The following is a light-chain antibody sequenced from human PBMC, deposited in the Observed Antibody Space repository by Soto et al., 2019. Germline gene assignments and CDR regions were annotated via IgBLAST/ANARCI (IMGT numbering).Light chain of an antibody. Sequence: ALTQPASVSGSPGQSITISCTGTSSDVGSYNLVSWYQQHPGKAPKLMIYEVSKRPSGVSNRFSGSKSGNTASLTISGLQAEDEADYYCSSYTSSNTLVFGTGTKVTVL. J-gene: IGLJ1*01. CDR1: SSDVGSYNL. CDR3: SSYTSSNTLV. CDR2: EVS. V-gene: IGLV2-14*02.